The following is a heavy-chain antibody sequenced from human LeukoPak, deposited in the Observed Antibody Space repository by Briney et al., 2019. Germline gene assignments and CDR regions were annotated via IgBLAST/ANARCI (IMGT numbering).Heavy chain of an antibody. CDR3: ARERPAAASAFDI. J-gene: IGHJ3*02. V-gene: IGHV3-7*01. D-gene: IGHD6-13*01. CDR1: GFTFSRFW. Sequence: GGSLRLSCAASGFTFSRFWMSWVRQAPGKGLEWVANIKEDGSDKYYVDSGKGRFTISRDNAKNSVYLQMNSLRAEDTALYYCARERPAAASAFDIWGLGTMVTVSS. CDR2: IKEDGSDK.